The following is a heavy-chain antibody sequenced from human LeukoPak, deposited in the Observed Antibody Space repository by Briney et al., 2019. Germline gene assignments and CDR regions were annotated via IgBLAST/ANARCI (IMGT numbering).Heavy chain of an antibody. CDR2: INNFNGNA. CDR1: GYRFISYG. D-gene: IGHD3-16*01. J-gene: IGHJ6*02. CDR3: ARGFYYDDSGSPIAAMDA. Sequence: ASVKVSCKTSGYRFISYGINWVRQAPGQGLEWMGWINNFNGNANHAQKFQDRTTLTTDSSTNTAYMELRSLRSDDTAVYFCARGFYYDDSGSPIAAMDAWGQGTTVTVSS. V-gene: IGHV1-18*04.